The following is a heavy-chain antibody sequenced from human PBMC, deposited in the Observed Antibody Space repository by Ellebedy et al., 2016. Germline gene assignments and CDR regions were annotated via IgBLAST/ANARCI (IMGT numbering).Heavy chain of an antibody. Sequence: GESLKISCAVSGFNFSSYAMSWVRQAPGKGLEWVSAISGRGGSTFYADSVKGRFTISRDNSKNTLYLQMSSLRAEDTAVYYCAKDLSISMIIVLITGFDFWGQGTLVTVSS. CDR3: AKDLSISMIIVLITGFDF. CDR2: ISGRGGST. V-gene: IGHV3-23*01. D-gene: IGHD3-22*01. CDR1: GFNFSSYA. J-gene: IGHJ4*02.